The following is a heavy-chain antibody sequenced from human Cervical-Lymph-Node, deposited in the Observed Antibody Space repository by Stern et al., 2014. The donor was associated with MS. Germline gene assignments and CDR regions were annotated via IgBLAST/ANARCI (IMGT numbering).Heavy chain of an antibody. V-gene: IGHV4-61*02. Sequence: QLVQSGPGLVKPSQTLSLTCTVSGGSISSSGYYWSWIRQPADKGLEWIGRIHDSGSTYYNPSLKSRVPISMDTAQNQFSLKRTSVTAADTAVYYCATTRWDLFTWNWFDPWGQGTLVTVSS. CDR1: GGSISSSGYY. J-gene: IGHJ5*02. CDR3: ATTRWDLFTWNWFDP. D-gene: IGHD1-26*01. CDR2: IHDSGST.